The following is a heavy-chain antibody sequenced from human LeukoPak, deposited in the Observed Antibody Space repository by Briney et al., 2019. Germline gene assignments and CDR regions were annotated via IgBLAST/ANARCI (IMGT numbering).Heavy chain of an antibody. CDR1: GYTFSRYG. Sequence: ASVTVSCKASGYTFSRYGINWVRQAPGQGLEWVGWISAYSGNTDYAQNLQGRVTMTTDTSTNTAYMDLRNLTSDDTAVYYCARTYYYDSSGYYYWDLDYWGQGTLVTVSS. J-gene: IGHJ4*02. CDR3: ARTYYYDSSGYYYWDLDY. CDR2: ISAYSGNT. V-gene: IGHV1-18*01. D-gene: IGHD3-22*01.